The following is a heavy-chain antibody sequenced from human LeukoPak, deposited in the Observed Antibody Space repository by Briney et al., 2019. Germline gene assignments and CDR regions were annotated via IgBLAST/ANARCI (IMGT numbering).Heavy chain of an antibody. CDR1: GDSVSNSSAA. Sequence: SQTLSLTCAISGDSVSNSSAAWNWIRQSPSRGLEWLVRTYYRSKWSNDYAVSVKSRITINPDTSKNQFSLQLSSVTPDDTAVYYCARDRGGGWYFGYWGQGTLVTVSS. CDR2: TYYRSKWSN. D-gene: IGHD6-19*01. V-gene: IGHV6-1*01. J-gene: IGHJ4*02. CDR3: ARDRGGGWYFGY.